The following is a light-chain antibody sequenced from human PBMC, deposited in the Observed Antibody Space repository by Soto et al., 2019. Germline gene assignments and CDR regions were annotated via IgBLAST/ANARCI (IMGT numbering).Light chain of an antibody. CDR2: DAS. V-gene: IGKV3-15*01. J-gene: IGKJ1*01. Sequence: EIVLTQSPGTLSVSPGERATLSCRASQSVSSNLAWYQQKPGQAPRLLIYDASTRATGTPARISGSGSGTDFTLTISSLQSEDFAVYYCQQYNNWRTFGQGTKVDVK. CDR3: QQYNNWRT. CDR1: QSVSSN.